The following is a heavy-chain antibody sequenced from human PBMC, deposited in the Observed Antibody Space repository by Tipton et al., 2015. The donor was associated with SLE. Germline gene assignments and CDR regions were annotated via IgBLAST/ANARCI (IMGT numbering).Heavy chain of an antibody. D-gene: IGHD7-27*01. CDR1: GFTFSSYS. V-gene: IGHV3-21*01. J-gene: IGHJ4*02. Sequence: GSLRLSCAASGFTFSSYSMNWVRQAPGKGLEWVSSISSSSNYIYYADLVKGRFTISRDDAKNSLYLQMNSLRAEDTAVYYCAGNWGSGGSFDYWGQGTLVTVSS. CDR3: AGNWGSGGSFDY. CDR2: ISSSSNYI.